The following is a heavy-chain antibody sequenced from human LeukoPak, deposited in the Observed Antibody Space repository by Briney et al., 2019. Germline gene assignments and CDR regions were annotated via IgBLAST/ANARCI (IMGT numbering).Heavy chain of an antibody. CDR3: VRGTSHPV. J-gene: IGHJ3*01. CDR2: ILSDSGTTI. Sequence: LTGGSLRLSCAASGFTFSSYTMNWVRQAPGAGLEWISSILSDSGTTIHYADSVRGRFTISRDNAKNSLFLQMNSLRVEDTAVYYCVRGTSHPVWGQGTTVTVSS. D-gene: IGHD1-14*01. CDR1: GFTFSSYT. V-gene: IGHV3-48*04.